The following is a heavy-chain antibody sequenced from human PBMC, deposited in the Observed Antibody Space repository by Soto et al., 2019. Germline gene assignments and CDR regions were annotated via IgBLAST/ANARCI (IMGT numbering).Heavy chain of an antibody. CDR3: ARDVVRCDGGRCYWVRLDV. J-gene: IGHJ6*04. CDR1: GFTFSNAW. D-gene: IGHD2-15*01. Sequence: GGSLRLSCAASGFTFSNAWMNWVRQAPGKGLEWDSLIQSGGPTYYADSVKGRFTISRDTSENTLHLQMDSLRAEDTAVYYCARDVVRCDGGRCYWVRLDVWGKGTTVTVSS. V-gene: IGHV3-66*01. CDR2: IQSGGPT.